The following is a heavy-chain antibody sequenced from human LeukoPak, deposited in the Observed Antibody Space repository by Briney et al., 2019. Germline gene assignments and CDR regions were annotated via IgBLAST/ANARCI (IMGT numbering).Heavy chain of an antibody. CDR3: ARSKAHLSTSWYGTWFDP. V-gene: IGHV4-38-2*02. CDR2: MYHSGDT. D-gene: IGHD2-2*01. Sequence: PSETLSLTCTVSGYSVSSGYYWGWIRQPPGKGLEWIGSMYHSGDTYYNPSLKSRVTISVDTSKNQLSLKLSSVTAADTAVYYCARSKAHLSTSWYGTWFDPWGQGTLVTVSS. CDR1: GYSVSSGYY. J-gene: IGHJ5*02.